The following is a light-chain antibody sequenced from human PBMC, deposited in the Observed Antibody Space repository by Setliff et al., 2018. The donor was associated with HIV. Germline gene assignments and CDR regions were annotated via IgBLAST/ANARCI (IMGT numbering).Light chain of an antibody. V-gene: IGKV1-5*03. CDR2: QAS. J-gene: IGKJ1*01. CDR1: QTIGNS. Sequence: DIQMTQSPSTLSASVGDRVTITCRASQTIGNSLAWYQQKPGQAPKLLIYQASTLQSGVPSRFGGSASGTEFTLTISSLQPDDFATYYCLQYEAYWTFGQGTKV. CDR3: LQYEAYWT.